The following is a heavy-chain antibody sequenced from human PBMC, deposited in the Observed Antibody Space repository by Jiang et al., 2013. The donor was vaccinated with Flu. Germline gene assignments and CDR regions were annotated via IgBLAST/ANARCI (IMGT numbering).Heavy chain of an antibody. J-gene: IGHJ6*02. V-gene: IGHV1-18*01. D-gene: IGHD2-2*02. CDR3: ARLGYCSSTSCYTDYYYYGMDV. Sequence: EVKKPRGVSEGLLQGFWLHFTSYGISWVRQAPGQGLEWMGWISAYNGNTNYAQKLQGRVTMTTDTSTSTAYMELRSLRSDDTAVYYCARLGYCSSTSCYTDYYYYGMDVWGQGTTVTVSS. CDR1: LHFTSYG. CDR2: ISAYNGNT.